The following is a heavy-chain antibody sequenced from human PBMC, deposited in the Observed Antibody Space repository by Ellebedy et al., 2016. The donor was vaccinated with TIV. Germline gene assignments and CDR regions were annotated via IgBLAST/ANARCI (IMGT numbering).Heavy chain of an antibody. D-gene: IGHD3-3*01. CDR3: ARAIFSHGMDV. CDR2: TYYRSKWSN. V-gene: IGHV6-1*01. J-gene: IGHJ6*02. CDR1: GDSLSSSSVT. Sequence: SQTLSLTCXISGDSLSSSSVTWNWLRQSPSRGLEWLGRTYYRSKWSNDYAGSVRSRITINPDTSKNHFSLHLNSVTPEDTAVYYCARAIFSHGMDVWGQGTTVTVAS.